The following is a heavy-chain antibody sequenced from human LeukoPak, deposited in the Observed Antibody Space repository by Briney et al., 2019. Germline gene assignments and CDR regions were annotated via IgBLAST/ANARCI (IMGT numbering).Heavy chain of an antibody. V-gene: IGHV1-2*02. D-gene: IGHD2-2*01. Sequence: ASVKVSCKASGYTFTVYYMHWVRHAPGQGLEWMGWINPNSGGTIYAQTFQGRVTMTRDTSISTAYMEQSRLRSDDTAVYYCARAIVVPAAMGNWFDPWGQGTLVTVSS. CDR1: GYTFTVYY. J-gene: IGHJ5*02. CDR3: ARAIVVPAAMGNWFDP. CDR2: INPNSGGT.